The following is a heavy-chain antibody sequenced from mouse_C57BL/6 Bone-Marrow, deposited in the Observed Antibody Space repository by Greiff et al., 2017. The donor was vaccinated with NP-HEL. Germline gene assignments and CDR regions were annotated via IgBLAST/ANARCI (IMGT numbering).Heavy chain of an antibody. V-gene: IGHV14-3*01. CDR1: GFNITNTY. D-gene: IGHD1-1*01. CDR2: IDPANGNP. CDR3: ARPPITTVVDWYFDV. J-gene: IGHJ1*03. Sequence: EVQLQQSVAELVRPGASVKLSCTASGFNITNTYMHWVKQRPEQGLEWIGRIDPANGNPKYAPKFQGKAPITADTSSNTAYLQLSSLTSEDTAIYYCARPPITTVVDWYFDVWGTGTTVTVSS.